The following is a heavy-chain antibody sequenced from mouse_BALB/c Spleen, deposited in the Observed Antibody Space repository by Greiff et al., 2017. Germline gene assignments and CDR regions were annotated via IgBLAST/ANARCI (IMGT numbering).Heavy chain of an antibody. J-gene: IGHJ2*01. CDR2: IDPANGNT. V-gene: IGHV14-3*02. Sequence: DVKLVESGAELVKPGASVKLSCTASGFNIKDTYMHWVKQRPEQGLEWIGRIDPANGNTKYDPKFQGKATITADTSSNTAYLQLSSLTSEDTAVYYCDYGSSYFDYWGQGTTLTVSS. D-gene: IGHD1-1*01. CDR1: GFNIKDTY. CDR3: DYGSSYFDY.